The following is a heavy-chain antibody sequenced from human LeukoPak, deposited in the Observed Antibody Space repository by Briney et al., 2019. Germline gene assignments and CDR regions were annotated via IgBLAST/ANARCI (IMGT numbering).Heavy chain of an antibody. CDR1: GFSFSSYG. CDR3: AKVDGSYSGYDSDY. J-gene: IGHJ4*02. Sequence: GGSLRLSCAASGFSFSSYGMSWVRQAPGKGLEWVSAISGSGGSTYYADSVKGRFTISRDNSKNTLYLQMNSLRAEDTAVYYCAKVDGSYSGYDSDYWGQGTLVTVSS. V-gene: IGHV3-23*01. CDR2: ISGSGGST. D-gene: IGHD5-12*01.